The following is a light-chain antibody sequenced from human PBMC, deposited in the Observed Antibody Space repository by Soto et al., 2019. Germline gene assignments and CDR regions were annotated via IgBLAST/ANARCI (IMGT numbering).Light chain of an antibody. J-gene: IGKJ1*01. Sequence: IQRTQSHSPLSASPGARVTITCRASQSISSWLAWYQQKPGKAPKLLIYDASSLESGVPSRFSGSESGTEFTLTISSLQPDDFATYYCQQYNSYSWTCCQGTKVDI. V-gene: IGKV1-5*01. CDR1: QSISSW. CDR2: DAS. CDR3: QQYNSYSWT.